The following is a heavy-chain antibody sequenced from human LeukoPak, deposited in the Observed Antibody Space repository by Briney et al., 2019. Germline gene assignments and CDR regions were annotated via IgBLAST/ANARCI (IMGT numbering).Heavy chain of an antibody. D-gene: IGHD2-2*01. J-gene: IGHJ4*02. CDR1: GGTFSSYA. V-gene: IGHV1-69*13. CDR3: AISSRYCSSTSCYGNFDY. CDR2: IIPIFGTA. Sequence: ASVKVSCKASGGTFSSYAISWVRQAPGQGLEWMGGIIPIFGTANYAQKFQGRVTITADESTSTAYMELSSLRSEDTAVYYCAISSRYCSSTSCYGNFDYWGQGTLVTVSS.